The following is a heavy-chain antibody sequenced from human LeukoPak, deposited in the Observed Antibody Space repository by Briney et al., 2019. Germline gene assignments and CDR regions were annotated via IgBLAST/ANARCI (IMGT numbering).Heavy chain of an antibody. J-gene: IGHJ5*02. CDR1: GFTFSSYS. Sequence: PGGSLRLSCAASGFTFSSYSMNWVRQAPGKGLEWVSYISSSSSTIYYADSVKGRFTISRDNAKNSLYLQMNSLRDEDTAVYYCARQEGVPATALRITWFDPWGQGTLVTVSS. CDR2: ISSSSSTI. V-gene: IGHV3-48*02. CDR3: ARQEGVPATALRITWFDP. D-gene: IGHD2-2*01.